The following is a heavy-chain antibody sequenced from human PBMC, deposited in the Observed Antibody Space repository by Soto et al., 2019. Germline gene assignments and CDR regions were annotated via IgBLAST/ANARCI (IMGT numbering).Heavy chain of an antibody. J-gene: IGHJ6*02. Sequence: SETLSLTCAVHGGSFSGYIWTWIRQPPGKGLQWIGQINESGSTYYNPSLKSRVTISVDTSKNQFSLKLSSVTAADTAVYYCARDRDDILTGYPLGDYGMDVWGQGTTVTVSS. CDR1: GGSFSGYI. D-gene: IGHD3-9*01. CDR2: INESGST. V-gene: IGHV4-34*09. CDR3: ARDRDDILTGYPLGDYGMDV.